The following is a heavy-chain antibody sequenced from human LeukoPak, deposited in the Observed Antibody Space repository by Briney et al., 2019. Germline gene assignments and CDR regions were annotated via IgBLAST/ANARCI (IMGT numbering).Heavy chain of an antibody. J-gene: IGHJ3*02. CDR1: GYSISSGYY. CDR3: ARWEVVYGDYVVGGAFDI. CDR2: IYHSGST. Sequence: SETLSLTCTVSGYSISSGYYWGWIRQPPGKGLEWIGSIYHSGSTYYNPSLKSRVTISVDTSKNQFSLKLSSVTAADTAVYYCARWEVVYGDYVVGGAFDIWGQGTMVTVSS. V-gene: IGHV4-38-2*02. D-gene: IGHD4-17*01.